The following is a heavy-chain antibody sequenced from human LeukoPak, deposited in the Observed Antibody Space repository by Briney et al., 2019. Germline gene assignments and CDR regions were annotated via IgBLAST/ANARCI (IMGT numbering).Heavy chain of an antibody. V-gene: IGHV3-7*01. CDR3: ARDLDWILFDY. Sequence: PGGSLRLSCTVSGFTFSGYWMSWVRQAPGKGLEWVGHIKEDGSATTYVDSVKGRFTISRDNAKNSLYLQMNNLRAEDTAVYYCARDLDWILFDYWGQGTLVTVSS. J-gene: IGHJ4*02. D-gene: IGHD3-9*01. CDR1: GFTFSGYW. CDR2: IKEDGSAT.